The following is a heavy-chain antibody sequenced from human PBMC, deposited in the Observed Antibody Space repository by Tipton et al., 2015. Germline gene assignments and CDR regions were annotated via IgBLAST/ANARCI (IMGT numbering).Heavy chain of an antibody. CDR3: ARGEGMDV. Sequence: RSLRLSCAASGFTFNNAWMNWVRQAPGKGLEWVALISYDGSHKYYVDSVKGRFTISRDNSKNTLYLQMNSLRAEDTAVYYCARGEGMDVWGQGTTVTVSS. V-gene: IGHV3-33*08. CDR1: GFTFNNAW. J-gene: IGHJ6*02. CDR2: ISYDGSHK.